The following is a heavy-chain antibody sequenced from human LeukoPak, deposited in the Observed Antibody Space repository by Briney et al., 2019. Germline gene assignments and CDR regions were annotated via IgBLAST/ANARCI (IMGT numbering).Heavy chain of an antibody. CDR1: GYSFTSYW. CDR3: GRXRGDSSSWNHYYYYYYMDV. J-gene: IGHJ6*03. Sequence: GESLKISCKGSGYSFTSYWIGWVRQMPGKGLEWMGIIYPGDSDTRYSPSFQGQVTISADKSISTAYLQWSSLKASDTAMYYCGRXRGDSSSWNHYYYYYYMDVWGKGTTVTISS. V-gene: IGHV5-51*01. CDR2: IYPGDSDT. D-gene: IGHD6-13*01.